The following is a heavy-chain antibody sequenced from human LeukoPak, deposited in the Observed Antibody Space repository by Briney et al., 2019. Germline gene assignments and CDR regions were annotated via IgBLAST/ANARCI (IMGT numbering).Heavy chain of an antibody. D-gene: IGHD1-7*01. V-gene: IGHV1-18*01. CDR3: ARYPLSYTGNWHYFFDY. CDR1: GYSFSSYG. CDR2: ISASNGNT. Sequence: ASVKVSCKASGYSFSSYGITWVRQAPGQGLEWLGWISASNGNTNYAQKLQGRVTMTSDTSTSTAYMDLRSLTPDDTAFYYCARYPLSYTGNWHYFFDYWGQGTLLTVSP. J-gene: IGHJ4*02.